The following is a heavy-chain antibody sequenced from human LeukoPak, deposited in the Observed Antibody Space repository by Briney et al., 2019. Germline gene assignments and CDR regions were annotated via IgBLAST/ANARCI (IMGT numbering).Heavy chain of an antibody. Sequence: GESLKISCKGSEYTFTSYWIGWVRQMPGKGLEWMGIIYPGDSDTRYSPSFQGQVTISADKSISTAYLQWSSLKASDTAMYYCARHVEMATTDYWGQGTLVTVSS. J-gene: IGHJ4*02. V-gene: IGHV5-51*01. CDR3: ARHVEMATTDY. CDR2: IYPGDSDT. D-gene: IGHD5-24*01. CDR1: EYTFTSYW.